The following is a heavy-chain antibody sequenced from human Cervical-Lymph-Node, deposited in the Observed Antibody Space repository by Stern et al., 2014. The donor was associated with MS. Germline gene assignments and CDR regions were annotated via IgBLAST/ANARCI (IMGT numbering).Heavy chain of an antibody. J-gene: IGHJ4*02. D-gene: IGHD6-13*01. Sequence: QVQLVQSGAEVKKPGASVKVSCKASGYTFKTYAIHWVRQAPGQRLEWMGWINAANGNTKYSQNFQGRVTITRDTSANTAYMELSSLRSEDTAVYYCATNQNLGQQLGAFDYWGQGTLVTVSS. CDR3: ATNQNLGQQLGAFDY. CDR2: INAANGNT. V-gene: IGHV1-3*01. CDR1: GYTFKTYA.